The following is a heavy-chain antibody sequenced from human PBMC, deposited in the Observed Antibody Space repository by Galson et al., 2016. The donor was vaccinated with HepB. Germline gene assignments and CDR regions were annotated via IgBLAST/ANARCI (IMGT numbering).Heavy chain of an antibody. Sequence: SLRLSCATSGFTFSSYWMSWVRQAPGQGLEWVANIKQDGSAKNYVDSVKGRFAISRDNAKNSLYLQINSLRPEDTGLYYCLSGYTSGIWGQGTMVTVSS. D-gene: IGHD6-19*01. J-gene: IGHJ3*02. CDR3: LSGYTSGI. CDR2: IKQDGSAK. V-gene: IGHV3-7*01. CDR1: GFTFSSYW.